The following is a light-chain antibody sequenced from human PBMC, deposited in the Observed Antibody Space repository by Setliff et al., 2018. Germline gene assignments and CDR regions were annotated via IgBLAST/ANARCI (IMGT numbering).Light chain of an antibody. CDR3: LSYTSKTTHAL. CDR2: EVS. J-gene: IGLJ2*01. V-gene: IGLV2-14*03. CDR1: SSDVGGYDY. Sequence: QSALAQPAAVSGSPGQSITISCTGTSSDVGGYDYVSWYQQHPGKAPKLMIYEVSKRPSGVSDRFSGSKSGNTASLTISGLQAEDGADYYCLSYTSKTTHALFGGGTKVTVL.